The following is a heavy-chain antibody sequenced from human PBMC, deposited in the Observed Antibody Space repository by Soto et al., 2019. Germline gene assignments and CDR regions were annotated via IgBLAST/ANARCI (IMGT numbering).Heavy chain of an antibody. CDR1: RFTFSQAW. Sequence: PGGSLRLSCAASRFTFSQAWMIWVRQAPGKGLEWVGRIKSKTDGGATDYAAPVQGRFTVSRDDSKNILYLQMSSLKTEDTGVYYCATDHSSGSYYEVIDYWGQCTMVTVSS. CDR3: ATDHSSGSYYEVIDY. V-gene: IGHV3-15*01. CDR2: IKSKTDGGAT. J-gene: IGHJ4*02. D-gene: IGHD3-22*01.